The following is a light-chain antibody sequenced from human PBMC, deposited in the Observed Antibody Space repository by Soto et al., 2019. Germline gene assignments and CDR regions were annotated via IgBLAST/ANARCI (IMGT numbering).Light chain of an antibody. Sequence: DVVMTQSPLFLPVTLGQPASISCRSSQSLIHSDGNTYLSWFQQRPGQSPRRLIYEVSDRDSGVPERFPGSVSGTDFTLKISRVEAEDVGVYYCLQGTRWPWTFGQGTEVEIK. V-gene: IGKV2-30*02. CDR1: QSLIHSDGNTY. J-gene: IGKJ1*01. CDR2: EVS. CDR3: LQGTRWPWT.